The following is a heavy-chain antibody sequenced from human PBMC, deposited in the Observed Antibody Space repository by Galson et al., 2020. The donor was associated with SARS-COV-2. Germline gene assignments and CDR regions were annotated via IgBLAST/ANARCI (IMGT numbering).Heavy chain of an antibody. CDR3: ARGEFFEVNYYGMDV. V-gene: IGHV4-61*02. CDR1: GASIRSGRYH. Sequence: SQTLSLTCTVSGASIRSGRYHWSWIRQPAGKGLESIGRIYTSGNTNYNPSLKSRVTISLDTSNNQISLRLRSVTAADTAVYYCARGEFFEVNYYGMDVWGQGTTVTVSS. CDR2: IYTSGNT. J-gene: IGHJ6*02. D-gene: IGHD3-10*01.